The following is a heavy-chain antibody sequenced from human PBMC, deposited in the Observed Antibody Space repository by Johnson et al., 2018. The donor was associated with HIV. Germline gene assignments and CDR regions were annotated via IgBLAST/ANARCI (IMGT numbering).Heavy chain of an antibody. Sequence: QVQLVESGGGVVQPGRSLRLSCAASGFTFSSYAMHWVRQAPGEGLEWVTVISYDGSNKYYADSVKGRFTISRDNSKNTLYLQMNSLRAEDTAVYYWARACGSRDILTALRGAFDIWGQGTMVTVSS. D-gene: IGHD3-9*01. V-gene: IGHV3-30*14. CDR2: ISYDGSNK. CDR3: ARACGSRDILTALRGAFDI. CDR1: GFTFSSYA. J-gene: IGHJ3*02.